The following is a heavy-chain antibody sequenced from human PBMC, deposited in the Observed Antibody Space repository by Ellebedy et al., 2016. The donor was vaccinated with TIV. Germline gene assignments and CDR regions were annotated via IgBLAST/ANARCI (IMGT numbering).Heavy chain of an antibody. J-gene: IGHJ6*02. Sequence: GESLKISCASSEFPVRSNYITWVRQAPGKGMEWVSVLYSGGSTYYADSVKGRFTISRDNSKNTLYLQMNSLRAEDTAVYYCASRSDEYYDYGMDVWGQGTTVTVSS. D-gene: IGHD2-21*01. V-gene: IGHV3-53*01. CDR3: ASRSDEYYDYGMDV. CDR2: LYSGGST. CDR1: EFPVRSNY.